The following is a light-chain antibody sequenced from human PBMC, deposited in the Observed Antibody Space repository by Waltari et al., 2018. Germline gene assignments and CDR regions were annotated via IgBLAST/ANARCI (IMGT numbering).Light chain of an antibody. CDR3: LQSLHLPLT. J-gene: IGKJ4*01. V-gene: IGKV2D-29*02. CDR2: EDS. Sequence: DIVMTQTPLSLSVTLGQPASISCKSSQSLLHTNGKTYLYWYLQKPGQSPQLLIYEDSNRFSGVPDKFSASGSGTDCTLKISRVEAEDVGIYYCLQSLHLPLTFGGGTKVEIK. CDR1: QSLLHTNGKTY.